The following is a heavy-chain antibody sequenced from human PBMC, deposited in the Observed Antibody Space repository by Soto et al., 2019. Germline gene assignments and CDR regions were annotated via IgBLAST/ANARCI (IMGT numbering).Heavy chain of an antibody. Sequence: QLQLQESGSGLVKPSQTLSLTCAVSGGSISSGGYSWSWIRQPPGKGLEWIGYIYHSGSTYYNPSPKSRVTKSVDRSKNQFSLKLSSVTAADTAVYYCARAPLSSSWSTGYFDLWGRGTLVTVSS. D-gene: IGHD6-13*01. CDR2: IYHSGST. V-gene: IGHV4-30-2*01. CDR3: ARAPLSSSWSTGYFDL. CDR1: GGSISSGGYS. J-gene: IGHJ2*01.